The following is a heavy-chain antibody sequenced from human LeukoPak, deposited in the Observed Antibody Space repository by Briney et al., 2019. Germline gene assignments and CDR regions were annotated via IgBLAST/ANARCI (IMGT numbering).Heavy chain of an antibody. Sequence: ASVKVSCKASGYTFTSYAMHWVRQAPGQRLEWMGWINAGNGNTKYSQEFQGRVTITRDTSASTAYMELSSLRSEDTAMYYCARDLTMVRGAKYRPYNWFDPWGQGTLVTVSS. D-gene: IGHD3-10*01. CDR1: GYTFTSYA. J-gene: IGHJ5*02. CDR2: INAGNGNT. V-gene: IGHV1-3*03. CDR3: ARDLTMVRGAKYRPYNWFDP.